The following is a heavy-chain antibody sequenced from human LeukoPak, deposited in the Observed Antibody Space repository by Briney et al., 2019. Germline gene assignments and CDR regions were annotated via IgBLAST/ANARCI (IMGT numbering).Heavy chain of an antibody. CDR2: ICYCGST. V-gene: IGHV4-59*01. CDR1: GGSIRSYC. Sequence: SETLSLTCTVSGGSIRSYCWCWIRQPPATGLGWIGYICYCGSTSYNPSLKRRVAVSVDTSKNQFSLNLSSVTTAATAVYYCARGSSSDNDLFDMWGESTMLTV. CDR3: ARGSSSDNDLFDM. J-gene: IGHJ3*02. D-gene: IGHD6-6*01.